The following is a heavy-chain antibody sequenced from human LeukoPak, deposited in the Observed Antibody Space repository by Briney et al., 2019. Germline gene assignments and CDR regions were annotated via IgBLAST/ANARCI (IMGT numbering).Heavy chain of an antibody. J-gene: IGHJ4*02. CDR1: GGSISSYY. Sequence: SETLSLTCTVSGGSISSYYWSWIRQPPGKGLEWIGYIYYSGSTNYNPSLKSRVTISVDTSKNQFSLKLSSVTAADTAVYYCARGLRQRITMVRGAVYYFDYWGQGTLVTVSS. CDR2: IYYSGST. V-gene: IGHV4-59*12. CDR3: ARGLRQRITMVRGAVYYFDY. D-gene: IGHD3-10*01.